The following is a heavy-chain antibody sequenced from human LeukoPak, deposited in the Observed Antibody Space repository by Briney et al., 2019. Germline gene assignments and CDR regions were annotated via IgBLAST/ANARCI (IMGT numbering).Heavy chain of an antibody. J-gene: IGHJ4*02. CDR1: GFTFSSYD. Sequence: GGSLRLSCAASGFTFSSYDMHWVRQAPGKGLEWVAFIRYDGSNKYYADSVKGRFTISRDNAKNSLYLQMNSLRAEDTALYYCAKGGYSSGWYYYFDYWGQGTLVTVSS. CDR2: IRYDGSNK. D-gene: IGHD6-19*01. CDR3: AKGGYSSGWYYYFDY. V-gene: IGHV3-30*02.